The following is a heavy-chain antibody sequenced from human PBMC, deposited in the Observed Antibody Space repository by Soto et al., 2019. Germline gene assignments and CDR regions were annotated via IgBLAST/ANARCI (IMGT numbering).Heavy chain of an antibody. Sequence: QLVESGGGSLQPGGSLRLSCAASGFSFRNYAMTWVRQSPGKGLEWVSLISGGGGSTDYADSEKGRFSISRDNSQNMLYLQMNGLRGEDTALYYCAKLKGGLGRFYGMDAWGQGTMVIVSS. V-gene: IGHV3-23*04. J-gene: IGHJ6*02. CDR1: GFSFRNYA. CDR2: ISGGGGST. CDR3: AKLKGGLGRFYGMDA. D-gene: IGHD3-3*01.